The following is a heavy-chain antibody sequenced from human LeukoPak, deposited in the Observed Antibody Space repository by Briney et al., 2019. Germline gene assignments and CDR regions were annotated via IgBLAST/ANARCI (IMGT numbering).Heavy chain of an antibody. Sequence: GGSLRLSSAASGFTFSSYSMNWVRQAPGKGLEWVSSISSSSSYIYYADSVKGRFTISRDNAKNSLYLQMNSLRAEDTAVYYCARRITRDSSGYGFCYWGQGTLVTVSS. D-gene: IGHD3-22*01. V-gene: IGHV3-21*01. J-gene: IGHJ4*02. CDR3: ARRITRDSSGYGFCY. CDR2: ISSSSSYI. CDR1: GFTFSSYS.